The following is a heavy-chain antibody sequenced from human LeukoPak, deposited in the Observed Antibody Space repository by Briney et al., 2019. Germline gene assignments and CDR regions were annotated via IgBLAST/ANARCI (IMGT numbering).Heavy chain of an antibody. CDR1: GFTFSSNY. CDR2: IYSGGST. D-gene: IGHD5-24*01. Sequence: TGGSLRLSCAASGFTFSSNYMSWVRQAPGKGLEWGSVIYSGGSTYYADSVKGRFTISRDNSKNTLYLQMNSLRAEDTAVYYCAREGDGYNSLDYWGQGTLVTVSS. CDR3: AREGDGYNSLDY. J-gene: IGHJ4*02. V-gene: IGHV3-53*01.